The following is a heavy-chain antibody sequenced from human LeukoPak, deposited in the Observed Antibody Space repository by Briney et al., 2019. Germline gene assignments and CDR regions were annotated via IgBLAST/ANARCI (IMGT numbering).Heavy chain of an antibody. CDR2: ISASGGST. V-gene: IGHV3-23*01. J-gene: IGHJ4*02. CDR3: AEGGKPWGAPFDY. CDR1: GFTFSSSA. Sequence: GGSLRLSCAASGFTFSSSAMSWVRQVPGKGLEWVSGISASGGSTYYADSVRGRFTISRDNSKNTLYVQMNSLRDEDTAVYYCAEGGKPWGAPFDYWGQGTLVTVSS. D-gene: IGHD1-26*01.